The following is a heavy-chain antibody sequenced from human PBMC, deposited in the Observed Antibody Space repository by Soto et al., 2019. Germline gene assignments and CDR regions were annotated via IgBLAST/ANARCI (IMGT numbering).Heavy chain of an antibody. J-gene: IGHJ6*02. Sequence: SETLSLTCTVSGGSISSSSYYWGWIRQPPGKGLEWIGSIYYSGSTYYNPSLKSRVTISVDTSKNQFSLKLSSVTAADTAVYYCAREKGGWQTYYYYGMDVWGQGTTVTVSS. CDR1: GGSISSSSYY. V-gene: IGHV4-39*02. CDR3: AREKGGWQTYYYYGMDV. CDR2: IYYSGST. D-gene: IGHD6-19*01.